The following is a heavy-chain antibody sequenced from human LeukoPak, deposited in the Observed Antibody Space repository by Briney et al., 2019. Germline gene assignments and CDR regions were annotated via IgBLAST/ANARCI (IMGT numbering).Heavy chain of an antibody. D-gene: IGHD3-22*01. Sequence: GGSLRLSCAASGFTFSSYSMNWVRQAPGKGLEWVSSISSSSSYIYYADSVKGRFTISRDNAKNSLYLQMNSLRAEDTAVYYCARVGMDYYDSSGYYYAPGFDYWGQGTLVTVSS. CDR2: ISSSSSYI. J-gene: IGHJ4*02. CDR1: GFTFSSYS. V-gene: IGHV3-21*04. CDR3: ARVGMDYYDSSGYYYAPGFDY.